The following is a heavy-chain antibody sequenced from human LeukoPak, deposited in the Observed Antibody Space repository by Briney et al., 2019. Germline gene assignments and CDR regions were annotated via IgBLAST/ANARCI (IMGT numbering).Heavy chain of an antibody. V-gene: IGHV3-30*18. D-gene: IGHD1-20*01. J-gene: IGHJ4*02. CDR1: GFTFSSYG. CDR2: ISYDGSNK. Sequence: GGSLRLSCAASGFTFSSYGMHWVRQAPGKGLEWVAVISYDGSNKYYADSVKGRFTISGDNSKNTLYLQMNSLRAEDTAVYYCAKVGGITGTKGDYWGQGTLVTVSS. CDR3: AKVGGITGTKGDY.